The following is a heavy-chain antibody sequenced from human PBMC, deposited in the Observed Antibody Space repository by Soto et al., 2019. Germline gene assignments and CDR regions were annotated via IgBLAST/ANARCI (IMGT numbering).Heavy chain of an antibody. CDR2: IIPIFGTA. Sequence: QVQLVQSGAEVKKPGSSVKVSCKASGGTFSSYAISWVRQAPGQGLEWMGGIIPIFGTANYAQKFQGRVTITADESTSTAYMELSSVRSEDTAVYYCARETNYVWGSYRPHDAFDIWGQGTMVTVSS. CDR3: ARETNYVWGSYRPHDAFDI. J-gene: IGHJ3*02. CDR1: GGTFSSYA. V-gene: IGHV1-69*01. D-gene: IGHD3-16*02.